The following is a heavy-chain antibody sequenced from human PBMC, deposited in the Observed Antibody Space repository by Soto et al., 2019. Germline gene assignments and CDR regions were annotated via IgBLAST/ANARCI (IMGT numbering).Heavy chain of an antibody. CDR3: AKEGAVAGVGYLDP. V-gene: IGHV3-23*01. Sequence: QPGGSLRLSCGASGFTFSNYAMSWVRQAPGKGPEWISAIVGGGGDTYYADSVKGRFTISRDNSKNTLYLQMNSLRVEDTAVYYCAKEGAVAGVGYLDPWGQGTRVTVSS. CDR1: GFTFSNYA. D-gene: IGHD6-19*01. CDR2: IVGGGGDT. J-gene: IGHJ5*02.